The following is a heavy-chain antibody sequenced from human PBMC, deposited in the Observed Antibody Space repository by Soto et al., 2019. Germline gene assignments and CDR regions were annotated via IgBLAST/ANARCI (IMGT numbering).Heavy chain of an antibody. CDR2: IYYGGTT. Sequence: GGSLRLSCAASGFTVSDDHMSWVCQAPGKGPEWVSVIYYGGTTYYADSVQGRFTISRDKSKNTLYLQMNSLRAEDTAVYYCVKDAAADFTNGLSPDLVFWGPGPLVTSSS. V-gene: IGHV3-53*01. CDR1: GFTVSDDH. D-gene: IGHD2-8*01. J-gene: IGHJ4*02. CDR3: VKDAAADFTNGLSPDLVF.